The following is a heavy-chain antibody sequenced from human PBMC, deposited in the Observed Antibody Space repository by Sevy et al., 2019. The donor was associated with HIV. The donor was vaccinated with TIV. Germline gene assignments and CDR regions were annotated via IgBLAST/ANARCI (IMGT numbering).Heavy chain of an antibody. D-gene: IGHD1-26*01. Sequence: SETLSLTCTVSGGSITSLYWNWIRQPPGKGLVWIANIYYNGHINYNPSLKSRVTLSLDTSTNQFSLRLSSVTAADTAMYYCAGENAWGRGYSWGQGTLVTVSS. J-gene: IGHJ4*02. V-gene: IGHV4-59*08. CDR3: AGENAWGRGYS. CDR1: GGSITSLY. CDR2: IYYNGHI.